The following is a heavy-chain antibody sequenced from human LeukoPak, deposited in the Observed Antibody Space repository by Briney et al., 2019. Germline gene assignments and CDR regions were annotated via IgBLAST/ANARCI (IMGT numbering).Heavy chain of an antibody. CDR2: INHSGST. CDR1: GGSFSGYY. CDR3: ARGYPYSSSWFRTPFDY. V-gene: IGHV4-34*01. Sequence: SETLSLTCAVYGGSFSGYYCSWIRQPPGKGLEWIGEINHSGSTNYNPSLKSRVTISVDTSKNQFSLKLSAVTAADTAVYYCARGYPYSSSWFRTPFDYWGQGTLVTVSS. D-gene: IGHD6-13*01. J-gene: IGHJ4*02.